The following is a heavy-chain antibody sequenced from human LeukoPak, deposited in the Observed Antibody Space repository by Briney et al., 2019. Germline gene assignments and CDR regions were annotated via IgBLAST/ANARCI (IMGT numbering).Heavy chain of an antibody. CDR1: GFTFSSYA. V-gene: IGHV3-23*01. CDR3: KASWVSNGDAVL. J-gene: IGHJ4*02. CDR2: LRGDGST. Sequence: GGSLRLSCAASGFTFSSYAMSWVRQAPARGLEWVSSLRGDGSTFHADSVKGRFTLSRDESRNTVYFQLNSLRVEDTAVYCAKASWVSNGDAVLWGQGTLVTVFS. D-gene: IGHD1-1*01.